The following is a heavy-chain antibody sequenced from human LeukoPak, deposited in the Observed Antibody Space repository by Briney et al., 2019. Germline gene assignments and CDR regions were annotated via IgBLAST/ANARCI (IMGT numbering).Heavy chain of an antibody. CDR2: IYQSGGTYSAS. Sequence: SETLSLTCAVFGDFFSSDNWWSWVRQPPGKGLEWIGEIYQSGGTYSASTYNPSLQSRATISVDKSKNQFSLELNSVIAADTAIYYCVKNGHFCLEYWGQGTLVTVSS. CDR1: GDFFSSDNW. CDR3: VKNGHFCLEY. J-gene: IGHJ4*02. V-gene: IGHV4-4*02. D-gene: IGHD3-3*02.